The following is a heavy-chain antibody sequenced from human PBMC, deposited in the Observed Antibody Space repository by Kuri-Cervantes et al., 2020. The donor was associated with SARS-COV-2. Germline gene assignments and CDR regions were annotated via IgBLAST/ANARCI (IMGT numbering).Heavy chain of an antibody. J-gene: IGHJ4*02. V-gene: IGHV4-34*01. CDR1: GGSFSGYY. Sequence: SETLSLTCAVYGGSFSGYYWSWIRQPPGKGLEWIGEINHSGSTNYNPSLKSRVTISVDTSKNQFPLKLSSVTAADTAVYYCARFYDYFDYWGQGTLVTVSS. CDR3: ARFYDYFDY. D-gene: IGHD3-16*01. CDR2: INHSGST.